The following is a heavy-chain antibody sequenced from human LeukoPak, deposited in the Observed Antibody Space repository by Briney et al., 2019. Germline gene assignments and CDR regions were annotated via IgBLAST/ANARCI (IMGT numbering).Heavy chain of an antibody. CDR2: IYYSGST. Sequence: SETLSLTCTVSGGSISSYNWSWIRQPPGKGLEWIGYIYYSGSTNYKTSLKSRVTLSVDTSKNQISLRLSSVPAARTAVYYRARACSGWYGQKGYFDYWGQGNLVTVSS. J-gene: IGHJ4*02. D-gene: IGHD6-19*01. V-gene: IGHV4-59*01. CDR1: GGSISSYN. CDR3: ARACSGWYGQKGYFDY.